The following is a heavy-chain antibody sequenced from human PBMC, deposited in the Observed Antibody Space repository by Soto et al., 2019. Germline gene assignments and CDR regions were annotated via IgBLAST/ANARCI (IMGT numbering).Heavy chain of an antibody. CDR2: IYHSGST. D-gene: IGHD4-17*01. CDR1: GYSISSGYY. J-gene: IGHJ5*02. V-gene: IGHV4-38-2*01. Sequence: SETLSLTCAVSGYSISSGYYWGWIRQTPGKGLEWIASIYHSGSTYYNPSLKSRFTISVDTPKNQFSLKLTSVTAADTAVYYCARGAATVTPGWFDPWGQGIMVTVSS. CDR3: ARGAATVTPGWFDP.